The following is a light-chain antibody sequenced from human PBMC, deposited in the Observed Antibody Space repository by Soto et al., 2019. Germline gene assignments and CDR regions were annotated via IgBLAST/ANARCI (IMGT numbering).Light chain of an antibody. CDR1: NSDVGAYNY. CDR2: EVS. J-gene: IGLJ1*01. Sequence: QSVLTQPPSASGSPGQSVTISCTGTNSDVGAYNYVSWYQQHPGKAPKLMISEVSKRPSGVPDRFSGSKSGNTASLTVSGLQAEHEADYYCSSYAGNNHTYVSGNGTKVTV. V-gene: IGLV2-8*01. CDR3: SSYAGNNHTYV.